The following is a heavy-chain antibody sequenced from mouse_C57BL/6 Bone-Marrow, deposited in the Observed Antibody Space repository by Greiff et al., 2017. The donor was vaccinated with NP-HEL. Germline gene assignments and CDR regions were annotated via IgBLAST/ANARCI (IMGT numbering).Heavy chain of an antibody. J-gene: IGHJ3*01. Sequence: EVKLQESGPGLVKPSQSLSLTCSVTGYSITSGYYWNWIRQFPGNKLEWMGYISYDGSNNYNPSLKNRISITRDTSKNQFFLKLNSVTTEDTATYYCARYPDWFAYWGQGTLVTVSA. CDR1: GYSITSGYY. V-gene: IGHV3-6*01. CDR3: ARYPDWFAY. D-gene: IGHD5-1*01. CDR2: ISYDGSN.